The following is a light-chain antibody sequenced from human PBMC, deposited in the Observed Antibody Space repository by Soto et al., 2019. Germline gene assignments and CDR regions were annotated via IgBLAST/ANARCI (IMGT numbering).Light chain of an antibody. CDR1: QSVSSNF. J-gene: IGKJ2*01. CDR3: QEYGSPPYT. Sequence: EIVLTQSPGTLSLSPGERATLSCRASQSVSSNFLAWYQQKPGQAPRLLIYGASSRATGIPDRFSGSGSGTDFTLTISRVEPEDFAVYYCQEYGSPPYTFGQGTKLEIQ. V-gene: IGKV3-20*01. CDR2: GAS.